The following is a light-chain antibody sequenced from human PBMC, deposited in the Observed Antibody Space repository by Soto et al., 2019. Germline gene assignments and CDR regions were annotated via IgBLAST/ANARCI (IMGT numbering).Light chain of an antibody. Sequence: QSALTQPPSVSGAPGQRVTISCTGSSSNIGAGYDVHWYQQLPGTAPKLLIFGNGNRPSGVPDRFSGSKSDTSASLAITGLQAEDEADYYCTSYTSISTYVFGTGTKVTVL. V-gene: IGLV1-40*01. CDR3: TSYTSISTYV. CDR1: SSNIGAGYD. J-gene: IGLJ1*01. CDR2: GNG.